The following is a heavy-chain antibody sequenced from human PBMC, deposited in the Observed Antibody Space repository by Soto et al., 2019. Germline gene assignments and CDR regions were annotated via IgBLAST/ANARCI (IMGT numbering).Heavy chain of an antibody. CDR1: GGTFSSYA. D-gene: IGHD2-15*01. Sequence: SVKVSCKASGGTFSSYAISWVRQAPGQGLEWMGGIIPIFGAANYAQKFQGRVTITADESTSTAYMELSSLRSEDTAVYYCARMYCSGGSCYPDYYYGMDVWGQGTTVTVSS. J-gene: IGHJ6*02. V-gene: IGHV1-69*13. CDR3: ARMYCSGGSCYPDYYYGMDV. CDR2: IIPIFGAA.